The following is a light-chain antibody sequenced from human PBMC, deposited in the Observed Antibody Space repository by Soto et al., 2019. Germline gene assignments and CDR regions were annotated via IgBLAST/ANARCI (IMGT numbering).Light chain of an antibody. V-gene: IGLV2-23*02. CDR1: SSDVGTYTL. CDR3: SSDAGPSTFYV. J-gene: IGLJ1*01. CDR2: EVN. Sequence: QSVLTQPASVSGSPGQSITISCTGTSSDVGTYTLVSWYQQHPGKAPKLVIYEVNKRPAGVSKRLSGYKSGDTASLTSSGLQAEDEADYYCSSDAGPSTFYVFGTGTKVTVL.